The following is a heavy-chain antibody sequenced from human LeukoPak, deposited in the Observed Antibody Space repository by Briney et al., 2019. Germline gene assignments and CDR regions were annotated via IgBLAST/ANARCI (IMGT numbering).Heavy chain of an antibody. D-gene: IGHD6-19*01. J-gene: IGHJ4*02. V-gene: IGHV2-5*08. CDR3: AHRGYSSGWALFDY. CDR2: IYWDDDK. Sequence: QTLSLTCTVSGGSINSGDYYWSWVRQPPGKALEWLALIYWDDDKRYSPSLKSRLTITKDTSKNQVVLTMTNMDPVDTATYYCAHRGYSSGWALFDYWGQGTLVTVSS. CDR1: GGSINSGDYY.